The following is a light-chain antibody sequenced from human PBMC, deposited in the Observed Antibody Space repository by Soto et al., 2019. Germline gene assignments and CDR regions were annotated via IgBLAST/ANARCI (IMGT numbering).Light chain of an antibody. CDR2: QDR. V-gene: IGLV3-1*01. Sequence: SYELTQPPSVSVSPGQTASITCSGDNLGDKYVCWYQQKPGQSPVLVIHQDRKRPSGIPERFSGSNSGNTATLTISGTQAMDEADYYCQAWDSSAVVFGTGTKLTVL. CDR1: NLGDKY. J-gene: IGLJ1*01. CDR3: QAWDSSAVV.